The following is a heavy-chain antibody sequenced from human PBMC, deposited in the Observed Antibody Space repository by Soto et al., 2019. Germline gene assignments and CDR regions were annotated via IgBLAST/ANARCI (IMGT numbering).Heavy chain of an antibody. V-gene: IGHV1-69*04. CDR2: IIPILGIA. D-gene: IGHD6-19*01. J-gene: IGHJ3*02. CDR1: GGTFSSYT. CDR3: ARDKVSGYSSGWYGWPYALDI. Sequence: SVKVSCKASGGTFSSYTISWVRQAPGQGLEWMGRIIPILGIANYAQKFQGRVTITADKSTSTAYMELSSLRSEDTAVYYCARDKVSGYSSGWYGWPYALDIWSQGTMVPVSS.